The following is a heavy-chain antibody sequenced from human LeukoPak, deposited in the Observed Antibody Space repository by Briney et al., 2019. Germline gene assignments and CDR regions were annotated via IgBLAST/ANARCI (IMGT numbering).Heavy chain of an antibody. V-gene: IGHV3-9*01. J-gene: IGHJ6*03. CDR2: ISWNSDSI. CDR1: GFTFDDYA. D-gene: IGHD6-13*01. Sequence: GRSLRLSCAASGFTFDDYAMHWVRQAPGKGLEWVSGISWNSDSIEYADSVKGRYTISRDNAKNSLYLQMNSLRPEDTALYYCAKARGAAAGINYYMDVWGKGTTVTISS. CDR3: AKARGAAAGINYYMDV.